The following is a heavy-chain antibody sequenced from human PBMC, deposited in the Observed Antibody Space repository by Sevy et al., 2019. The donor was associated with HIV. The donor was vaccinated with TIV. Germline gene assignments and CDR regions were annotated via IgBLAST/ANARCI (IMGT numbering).Heavy chain of an antibody. CDR3: ARSPPVVVVPGAPSWFDP. Sequence: SETLSLTCAVHDGSFSGYYWNWIRQLPGKGLEWIGEINESGITYYNPSLKSRVTISVDTSKKQFSLKLNSVTAADTAVYFCARSPPVVVVPGAPSWFDPWGQGTLVTVYS. CDR2: INESGIT. V-gene: IGHV4-34*01. J-gene: IGHJ5*02. D-gene: IGHD2-2*01. CDR1: DGSFSGYY.